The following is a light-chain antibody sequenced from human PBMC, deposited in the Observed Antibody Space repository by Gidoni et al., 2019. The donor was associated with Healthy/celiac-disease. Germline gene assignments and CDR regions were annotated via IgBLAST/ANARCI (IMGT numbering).Light chain of an antibody. CDR2: AAS. V-gene: IGKV1-39*01. CDR3: QQSYSTPFT. CDR1: QSIRSY. Sequence: DIQMTQSPSSLSASVGDRVTITCRASQSIRSYLNWYQQKPGKAPKLLIYAASSLQSGVPSRFSGSGSGTDFTLTISSLQPEDFATYYCQQSYSTPFTFGPGTKVEIK. J-gene: IGKJ3*01.